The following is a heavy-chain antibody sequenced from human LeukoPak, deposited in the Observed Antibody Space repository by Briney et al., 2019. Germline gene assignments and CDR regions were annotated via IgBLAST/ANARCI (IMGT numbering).Heavy chain of an antibody. CDR3: ATSVGGGKLLWFGESKAFDI. D-gene: IGHD3-10*01. Sequence: KHGESLKISWKGSGYSFTSYWIGWARQMPGKGLEWMRIIYPGDSDTRYSPSFQGQVTISADKSISTAYLQWSSLKASDTAMYYCATSVGGGKLLWFGESKAFDIWGQGTMVTVSS. V-gene: IGHV5-51*01. CDR2: IYPGDSDT. CDR1: GYSFTSYW. J-gene: IGHJ3*02.